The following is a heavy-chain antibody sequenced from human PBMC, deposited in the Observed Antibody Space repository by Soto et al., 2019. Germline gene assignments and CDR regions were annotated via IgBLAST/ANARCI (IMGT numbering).Heavy chain of an antibody. V-gene: IGHV3-21*01. J-gene: IGHJ3*02. D-gene: IGHD5-12*01. CDR2: ISSSSSYI. Sequence: ESGGGLVKPGGSLRLSCAASGFTFSSYSMNWVRQAPGKGLEWVSSISSSSSYIYYADSVKGRFTISRDNAKNSLYLQMNSLRAEDTAVYYCAIVATISSGAFDIWGQGTMVTVSS. CDR1: GFTFSSYS. CDR3: AIVATISSGAFDI.